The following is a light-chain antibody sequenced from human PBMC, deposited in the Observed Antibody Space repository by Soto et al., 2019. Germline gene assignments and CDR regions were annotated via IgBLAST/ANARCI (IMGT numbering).Light chain of an antibody. J-gene: IGLJ1*01. CDR2: EVS. CDR3: SSYTTSSTLLYV. V-gene: IGLV2-14*01. CDR1: SSDVGGYNS. Sequence: QSALTQPASVSGSPGQSITISCTGTSSDVGGYNSVSWYQQHPGKAPKLMIYEVSNRPSGVSNRFSGSKSGNTAYLTISGLQAEDEAEYYCSSYTTSSTLLYVFGTGTKVTVL.